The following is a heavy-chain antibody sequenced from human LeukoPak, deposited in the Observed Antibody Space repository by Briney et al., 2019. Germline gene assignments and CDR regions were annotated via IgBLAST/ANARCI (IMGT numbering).Heavy chain of an antibody. D-gene: IGHD3-3*01. Sequence: QPGGSLRLSCAASGFTFSSYAMSWVRQAPGKGLEWVSAISGGGGSTYYADSVKGRFTISRDNSENTLYLQMNSLRAEDTAVYYCAKIASYDFWKGGAFDIWGRGTMVTLSS. CDR3: AKIASYDFWKGGAFDI. CDR1: GFTFSSYA. J-gene: IGHJ3*02. V-gene: IGHV3-23*01. CDR2: ISGGGGST.